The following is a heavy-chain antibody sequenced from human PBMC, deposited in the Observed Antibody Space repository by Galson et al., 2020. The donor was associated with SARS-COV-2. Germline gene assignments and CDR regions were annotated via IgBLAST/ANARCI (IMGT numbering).Heavy chain of an antibody. D-gene: IGHD3-10*02. Sequence: GGSLRLSCVAAGFTFNRYGMGWVRQATGQGLDWVATTSATTYYAASVRRRFIISRDDSKNTLYLQMNGLSADDTAVYYCAKDFVRGIGYMDVWGPGTTVTVSS. J-gene: IGHJ6*03. V-gene: IGHV3-23*01. CDR3: AKDFVRGIGYMDV. CDR1: GFTFNRYG. CDR2: TSATT.